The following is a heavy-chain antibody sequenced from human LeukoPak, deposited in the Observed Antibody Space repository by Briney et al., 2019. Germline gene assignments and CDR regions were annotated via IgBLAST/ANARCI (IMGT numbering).Heavy chain of an antibody. Sequence: GGSLRLSCAASGFTFSSYGMHWVRQAPGKGLEWVAFIRYDGSNKYYADSVKGRFTISRDNSKNTLYLQMNSLRAEDTAVYYCARGQSGLPNPDIWGQGTMVAVSS. V-gene: IGHV3-30*02. CDR1: GFTFSSYG. D-gene: IGHD3-10*01. CDR3: ARGQSGLPNPDI. J-gene: IGHJ3*02. CDR2: IRYDGSNK.